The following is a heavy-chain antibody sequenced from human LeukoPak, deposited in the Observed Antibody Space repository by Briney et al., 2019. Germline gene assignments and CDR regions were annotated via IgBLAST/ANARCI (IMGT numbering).Heavy chain of an antibody. Sequence: GGSLRLSCAASGFTFSSYAMSWVRQAPGKGLEWVSAISGSGGSTYYADSVKGRFTISRDNSKNTLYLQMNSLRAEDTAVYYCAKYPQVPTLYYLDYWGQGTLVTVSS. D-gene: IGHD2-2*01. V-gene: IGHV3-23*01. CDR2: ISGSGGST. J-gene: IGHJ4*02. CDR3: AKYPQVPTLYYLDY. CDR1: GFTFSSYA.